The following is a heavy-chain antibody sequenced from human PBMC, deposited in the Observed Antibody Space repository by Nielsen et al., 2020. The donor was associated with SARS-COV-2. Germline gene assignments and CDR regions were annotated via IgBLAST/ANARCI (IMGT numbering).Heavy chain of an antibody. CDR3: ARLSLGYCSSTSCDGHYYYMDV. CDR1: GGSISSSSYY. D-gene: IGHD2-2*01. J-gene: IGHJ6*03. Sequence: SETLSLTCTVSGGSISSSSYYWGWIRQPPGKGLEWIGSIYYSGSTYYNPSLKSRVTISVDTSKNQFSLKLSSVTAAGTAVYYCARLSLGYCSSTSCDGHYYYMDVWGKGTTVTVSS. CDR2: IYYSGST. V-gene: IGHV4-39*01.